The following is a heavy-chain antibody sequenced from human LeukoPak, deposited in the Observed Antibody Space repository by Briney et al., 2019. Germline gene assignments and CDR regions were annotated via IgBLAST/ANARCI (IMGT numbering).Heavy chain of an antibody. D-gene: IGHD1-14*01. CDR2: ISSSGSTI. J-gene: IGHJ6*02. CDR1: GFTFSDYY. CDR3: ARDDPVGTTDYYYYYYGMDV. Sequence: GGSLRLSCAASGFTFSDYYMSWIRQAPGKGLEWVSYISSSGSTIYYADSVKGRFTISRDNAKNSLYLQMNSLRAEDTAVYYCARDDPVGTTDYYYYYYGMDVWGQGTTVTVSS. V-gene: IGHV3-11*01.